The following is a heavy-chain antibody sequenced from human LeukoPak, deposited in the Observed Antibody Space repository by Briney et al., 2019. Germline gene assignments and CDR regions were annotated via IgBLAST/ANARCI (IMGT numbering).Heavy chain of an antibody. J-gene: IGHJ5*02. CDR1: GGSISSYY. D-gene: IGHD1-26*01. CDR2: IYYTGST. CDR3: ARSGRGLATRFDP. V-gene: IGHV4-59*13. Sequence: PSETLSLTCTVSGGSISSYYWSWIRQPPGKGLDWIGYIYYTGSTNYNPSLKSRVTLSVDTSKNQFSLKLSSVTAADTAVYYCARSGRGLATRFDPWGQGTLVTVSS.